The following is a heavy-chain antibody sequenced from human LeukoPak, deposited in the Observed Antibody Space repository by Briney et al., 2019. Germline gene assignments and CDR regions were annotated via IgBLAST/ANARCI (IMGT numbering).Heavy chain of an antibody. V-gene: IGHV3-30*18. CDR1: GFTFSSYG. CDR2: ISYDGSNK. CDR3: AKGLDPYVSSGSTGEFDY. J-gene: IGHJ4*02. D-gene: IGHD3-22*01. Sequence: PGRSLRLSCAASGFTFSSYGMHWVRQAPGKGLEWVAVISYDGSNKYYADSVKGRFTISRDNSKNTLYLQMNSLRAEDTAVYYCAKGLDPYVSSGSTGEFDYWGQGTLVTVSS.